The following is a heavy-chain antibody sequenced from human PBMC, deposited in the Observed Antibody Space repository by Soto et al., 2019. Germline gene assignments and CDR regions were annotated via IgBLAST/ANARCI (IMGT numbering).Heavy chain of an antibody. CDR3: AREANLGYFDY. V-gene: IGHV3-33*01. J-gene: IGHJ4*02. Sequence: QVQLVESGGGVVQPGRSLRLSCAASGFTFSSYGMHWGRPAPGKGLEWVADIWYDGSNKYYADSVKGRFTISRDNSKNTLYLQMNSLRSEDTAVYYCAREANLGYFDYWGQGTLVTVSS. CDR2: IWYDGSNK. CDR1: GFTFSSYG.